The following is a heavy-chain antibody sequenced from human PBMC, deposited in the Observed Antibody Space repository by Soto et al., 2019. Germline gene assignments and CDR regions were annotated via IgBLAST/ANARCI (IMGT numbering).Heavy chain of an antibody. CDR1: GFTFSSYA. CDR3: AKASGPTSYYYYYYMDV. CDR2: ISGSGSST. V-gene: IGHV3-23*01. D-gene: IGHD2-2*01. Sequence: GGSLRLSCAASGFTFSSYAMTWVRQAPGKGLEWVSAISGSGSSTYYADSVKGRFTISRDKSKNTLYLQMSSLRAEDTAVYHCAKASGPTSYYYYYYMDVWGKGTTVTVSS. J-gene: IGHJ6*03.